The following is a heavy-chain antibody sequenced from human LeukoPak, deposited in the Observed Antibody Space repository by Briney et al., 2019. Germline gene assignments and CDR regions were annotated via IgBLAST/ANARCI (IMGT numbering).Heavy chain of an antibody. CDR3: AELGITMIGGV. J-gene: IGHJ6*04. V-gene: IGHV3-23*01. CDR1: GFNFGSYS. CDR2: ISADSATT. Sequence: PGGSLRLSCAASGFNFGSYSMTWVRQAPGKGLEWVSVISADSATTFYADSVKGRFTISRDNAKNTVFLQMSSLRAEDTALYYCAELGITMIGGVWGKGTTVTISS. D-gene: IGHD3-10*02.